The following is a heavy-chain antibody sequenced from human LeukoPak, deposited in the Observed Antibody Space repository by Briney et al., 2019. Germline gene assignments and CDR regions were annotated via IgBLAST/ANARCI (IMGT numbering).Heavy chain of an antibody. Sequence: GGSLRLSCAASGFTFSSYSMNWVRQAPGKGLEWVSSISSSSSYIYYADSVKGRFTISRDNAKNSLYLQMNSLRAEDTAVYYCARKMGGYYYGMDVWGQGTTVIVSS. D-gene: IGHD5-24*01. CDR2: ISSSSSYI. J-gene: IGHJ6*02. CDR3: ARKMGGYYYGMDV. V-gene: IGHV3-21*01. CDR1: GFTFSSYS.